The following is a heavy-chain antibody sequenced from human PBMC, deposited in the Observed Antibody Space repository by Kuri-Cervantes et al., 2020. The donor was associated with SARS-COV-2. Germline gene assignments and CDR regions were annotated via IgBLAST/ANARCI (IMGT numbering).Heavy chain of an antibody. Sequence: GSLRLSCTVSGDSISGSRYYWSWIRQPPGKGLEWIGYIYYSGSTNYNPSLKSRVTISVDTSKNQFSLKLSSVTAADTAVYYCARTINSGSYYNPHCYFDYWGQGTLVTVSS. CDR2: IYYSGST. CDR1: GDSISGSRYY. D-gene: IGHD3-10*01. CDR3: ARTINSGSYYNPHCYFDY. J-gene: IGHJ4*02. V-gene: IGHV4-61*05.